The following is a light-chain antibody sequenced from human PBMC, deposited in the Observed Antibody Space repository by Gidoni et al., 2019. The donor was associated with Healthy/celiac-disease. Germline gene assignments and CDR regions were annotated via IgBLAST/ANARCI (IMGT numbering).Light chain of an antibody. J-gene: IGKJ3*01. Sequence: GSLGERATINCKSSQSVLYSSNNKNYLAWYQQKPGQPPKLLIYWASTRESGVPDRFSGSGSGTDFTLTISSLQAEDVAVYYCQQYYSTPGVTFGPGTKVDIK. CDR2: WAS. V-gene: IGKV4-1*01. CDR1: QSVLYSSNNKNY. CDR3: QQYYSTPGVT.